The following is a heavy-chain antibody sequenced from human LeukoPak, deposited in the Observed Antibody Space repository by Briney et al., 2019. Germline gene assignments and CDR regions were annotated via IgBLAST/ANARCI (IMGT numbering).Heavy chain of an antibody. Sequence: PSQTLSLTCTVSGGSISSGSYYWSWIRQPAGKGLEWIGRIYTSGSTNYNPSLESRVTISVDTSKNQFSLKLSSVTAADTAVYYCARARVPYDYGDYWGQGTLVTVSS. CDR3: ARARVPYDYGDY. D-gene: IGHD3-16*01. J-gene: IGHJ4*02. V-gene: IGHV4-61*02. CDR1: GGSISSGSYY. CDR2: IYTSGST.